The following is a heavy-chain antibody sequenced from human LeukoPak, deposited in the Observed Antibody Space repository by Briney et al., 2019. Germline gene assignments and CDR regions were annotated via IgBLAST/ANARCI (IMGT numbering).Heavy chain of an antibody. CDR3: ARVIAAAGTLDY. CDR1: GFTFSSYS. V-gene: IGHV3-21*01. D-gene: IGHD6-13*01. CDR2: ISSSRSYI. J-gene: IGHJ4*02. Sequence: GGSLSLSCAASGFTFSSYSMNWVRQAPGQGLEWVSSISSSRSYIYYADSVKGRFTISRDNAKNSLYLQMNSLRAEDTAVYYCARVIAAAGTLDYWGQGTLVTVSS.